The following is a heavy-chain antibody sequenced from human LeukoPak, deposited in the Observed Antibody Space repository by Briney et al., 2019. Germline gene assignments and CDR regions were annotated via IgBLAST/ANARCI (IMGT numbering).Heavy chain of an antibody. V-gene: IGHV4-34*01. D-gene: IGHD3-10*01. J-gene: IGHJ4*02. CDR2: INHSGST. CDR1: GGSFSGYY. Sequence: SETLSLTCAVYGGSFSGYYWSWIRQPPGKGLEWIGEINHSGSTNYNPSLKSRVTISVDTSKNQFSLKLSSVTAADTAVYYCARGGGSGSWGRYRRDYWGQGTLVTVSS. CDR3: ARGGGSGSWGRYRRDY.